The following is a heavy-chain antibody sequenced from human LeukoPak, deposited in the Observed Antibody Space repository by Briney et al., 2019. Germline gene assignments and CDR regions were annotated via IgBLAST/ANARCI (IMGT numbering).Heavy chain of an antibody. Sequence: GESLKISCKGSGYSSISYWIGWVRQMPGKGLEWMGIIYPGDSDIRYNPSFQGQVTISVDKSTNTAYLQWSSLKTSDSAIYYCARQLSASDIWGQGTMITVSS. D-gene: IGHD1-26*01. J-gene: IGHJ3*02. CDR3: ARQLSASDI. V-gene: IGHV5-51*01. CDR1: GYSSISYW. CDR2: IYPGDSDI.